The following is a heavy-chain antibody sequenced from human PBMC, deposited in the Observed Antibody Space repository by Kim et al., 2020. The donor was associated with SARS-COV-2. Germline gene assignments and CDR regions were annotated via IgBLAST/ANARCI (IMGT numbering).Heavy chain of an antibody. J-gene: IGHJ3*01. Sequence: GGSLRLSCVASEFTFSTYTMDWVRQAPGKGMEWVSSFSSSNSYVNYADSVMGRFTISRDNAKNSLFLDMNSLRAEDTAVYYCVVVPAATHLFGFWCQGT. D-gene: IGHD2-2*01. CDR2: FSSSNSYV. CDR3: VVVPAATHLFGF. CDR1: EFTFSTYT. V-gene: IGHV3-21*01.